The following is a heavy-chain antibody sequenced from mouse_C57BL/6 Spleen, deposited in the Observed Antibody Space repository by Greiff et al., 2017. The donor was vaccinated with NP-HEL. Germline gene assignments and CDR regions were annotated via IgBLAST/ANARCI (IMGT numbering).Heavy chain of an antibody. CDR1: GYSFTDYN. J-gene: IGHJ2*01. V-gene: IGHV1-39*01. CDR2: INPNYGTT. D-gene: IGHD1-1*01. CDR3: ARGGTTVVAYYFDY. Sequence: VQLQQSGPELVKPGASVKISCKASGYSFTDYNMNWVKQSNGKSLEWIGVINPNYGTTSFNQKFKGKATLTVDQSSSTAYMQLNSLTSEDSAVYYCARGGTTVVAYYFDYWGQGTTLTVSS.